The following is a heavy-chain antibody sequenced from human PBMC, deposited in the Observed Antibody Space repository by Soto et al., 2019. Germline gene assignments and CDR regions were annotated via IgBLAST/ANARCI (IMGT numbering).Heavy chain of an antibody. D-gene: IGHD6-19*01. CDR1: GFTFSSYE. J-gene: IGHJ4*02. Sequence: GGSLRLSYAASGFTFSSYEMNWVRQAPGKGLEWVSYISSSGSTIYYADSVKGRFTISRDNAKNSLYLQMNSLRAEDTAAYYCARVTRVAGYYFDYWGQGTLVTVSP. CDR2: ISSSGSTI. CDR3: ARVTRVAGYYFDY. V-gene: IGHV3-48*03.